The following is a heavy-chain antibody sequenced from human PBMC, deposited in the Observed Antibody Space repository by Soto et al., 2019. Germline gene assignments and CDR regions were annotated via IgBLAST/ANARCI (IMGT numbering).Heavy chain of an antibody. CDR1: GGSISTTTYY. CDR3: ATHGRYSSGWYYYGMDV. V-gene: IGHV4-39*01. D-gene: IGHD6-25*01. Sequence: QLQLQGSGPGLVKPSETLSLTCTVSGGSISTTTYYWGWVRQPPGKGLEWIGNIYYTGRTYYNPSLKSRVTISADTSNNQFSRRLNSVTAADTAVYYCATHGRYSSGWYYYGMDVWGQGTTVTVSS. CDR2: IYYTGRT. J-gene: IGHJ6*02.